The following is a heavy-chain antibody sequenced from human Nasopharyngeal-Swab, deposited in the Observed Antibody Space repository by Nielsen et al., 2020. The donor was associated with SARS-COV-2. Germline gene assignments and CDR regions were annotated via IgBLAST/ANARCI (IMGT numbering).Heavy chain of an antibody. Sequence: RQAPGKGLEWIGYIYYSGSTNYNPFLKSRVTISVDTSKNQFSLKLSSVTAADTAVYYCARESPAGDAFDIWGQGTMVTVSS. CDR3: ARESPAGDAFDI. CDR2: IYYSGST. J-gene: IGHJ3*02. V-gene: IGHV4-59*01. D-gene: IGHD1-14*01.